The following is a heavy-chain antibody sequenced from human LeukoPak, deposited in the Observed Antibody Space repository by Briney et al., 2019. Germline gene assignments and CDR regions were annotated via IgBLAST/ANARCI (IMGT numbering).Heavy chain of an antibody. D-gene: IGHD6-19*01. CDR1: GFTFSSYA. J-gene: IGHJ4*02. CDR2: ISGSGGST. CDR3: AKDTRYSSGWYEEDY. Sequence: GGSLRLSCAASGFTFSSYAMSWVRQAPGKGLEWVSAISGSGGSTYYADSVKGRFTISRDNSKNTLYLQMNSLRAEDTAVHYRAKDTRYSSGWYEEDYWGQGTLVTVSS. V-gene: IGHV3-23*01.